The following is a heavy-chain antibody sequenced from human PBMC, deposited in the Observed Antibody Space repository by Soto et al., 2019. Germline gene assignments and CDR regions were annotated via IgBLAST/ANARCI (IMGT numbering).Heavy chain of an antibody. D-gene: IGHD3-10*01. V-gene: IGHV3-21*01. CDR1: GFTFSSYS. CDR2: ISSSSSYI. J-gene: IGHJ4*02. CDR3: ARGDDSSAVRGFDY. Sequence: GSLRLTGSASGFTFSSYSMNGVRQAPGKGLEWVSSISSSSSYIYYADSVKGRFTISRDNAKNSLYLQMNSLRAEDTAVYYCARGDDSSAVRGFDYWGQGTLVTVYS.